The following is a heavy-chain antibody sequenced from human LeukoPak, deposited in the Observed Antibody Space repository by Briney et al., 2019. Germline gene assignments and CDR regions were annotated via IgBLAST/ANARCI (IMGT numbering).Heavy chain of an antibody. CDR2: ISPSGGST. Sequence: ASVKVSCKAFGYTFTSNYMHWVRQAPGQGPEWMGVISPSGGSTTYAQKFQGRVTLTRDMSTSTDYLELSSLRSDDTAVYYCARGSGDYGFYYFDYWGQGTLVTVSS. V-gene: IGHV1-46*01. CDR1: GYTFTSNY. CDR3: ARGSGDYGFYYFDY. D-gene: IGHD4-17*01. J-gene: IGHJ4*02.